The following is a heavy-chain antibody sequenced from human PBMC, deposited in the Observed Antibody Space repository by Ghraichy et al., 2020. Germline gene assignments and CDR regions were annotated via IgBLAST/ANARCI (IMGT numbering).Heavy chain of an antibody. CDR1: GFTVSSNY. V-gene: IGHV3-66*02. J-gene: IGHJ4*02. CDR3: ARDSRVLGFDY. D-gene: IGHD3-16*01. CDR2: IYSDGST. Sequence: GGSLRLSCAASGFTVSSNYISWVRQAPGKGLEWVSVIYSDGSTYYADSVKGRFTISRDNSKNTLYLQMNSLTADDTAVYYCARDSRVLGFDYWGQGTLVTVSS.